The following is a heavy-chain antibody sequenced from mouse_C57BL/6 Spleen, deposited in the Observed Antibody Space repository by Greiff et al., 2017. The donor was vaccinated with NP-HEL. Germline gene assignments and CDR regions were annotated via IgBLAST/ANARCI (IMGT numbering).Heavy chain of an antibody. D-gene: IGHD1-1*01. Sequence: QVQLQQSGPELVKPGASVKISCKASGYAFSSSWMNWVKQRPGKGLEWIGRIYPGDGDTNYNGKFKGKPTLTADKSSSTAYMQLSSLTSEDSAVYFCAGFYGSSYGWYFDVWGTGTTVTVSS. CDR3: AGFYGSSYGWYFDV. J-gene: IGHJ1*03. V-gene: IGHV1-82*01. CDR2: IYPGDGDT. CDR1: GYAFSSSW.